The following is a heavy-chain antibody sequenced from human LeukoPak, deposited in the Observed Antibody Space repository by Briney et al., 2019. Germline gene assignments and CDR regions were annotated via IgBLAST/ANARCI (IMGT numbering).Heavy chain of an antibody. J-gene: IGHJ5*02. D-gene: IGHD3-10*01. CDR1: NYTFIRYG. Sequence: GASVKVSCKASNYTFIRYGITWVRQAPGQGLEWLAWISPYNGNTKYAQKFQGRVTMTTDTSTSTAYMELRSLRSDDTAVYYCARQLPTYGSGTGFDPWGQGTLVTVSS. CDR3: ARQLPTYGSGTGFDP. V-gene: IGHV1-18*01. CDR2: ISPYNGNT.